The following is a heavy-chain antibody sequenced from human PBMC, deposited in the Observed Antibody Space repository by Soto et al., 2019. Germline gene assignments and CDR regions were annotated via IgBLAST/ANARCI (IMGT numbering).Heavy chain of an antibody. D-gene: IGHD4-17*01. CDR1: GFTFSSYS. CDR3: ATGVYGDYLIDY. CDR2: ISTSSSTI. J-gene: IGHJ4*02. Sequence: EVQLVESGGGLVQPGGSLRLSCAASGFTFSSYSMNWVRQAPGKGLEWISYISTSSSTIYYADSVKGRFTISRDNAKNSLYLQMNSLRDEDTAVYYCATGVYGDYLIDYWGQGTLVTVSS. V-gene: IGHV3-48*02.